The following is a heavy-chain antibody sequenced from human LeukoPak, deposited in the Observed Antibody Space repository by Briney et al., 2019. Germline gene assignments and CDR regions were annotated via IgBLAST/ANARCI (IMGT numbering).Heavy chain of an antibody. Sequence: GGSLRLSCAASGFTFSNYSMNWVRQAPGKGLEWVSYISSSGSNIYYADPVKGRFTISRHNAKNSLYVQVNSLRAEHTAVYYRARGTMVRGVQAYFFYWGQGTLVTVSS. D-gene: IGHD3-10*01. J-gene: IGHJ4*02. V-gene: IGHV3-48*04. CDR2: ISSSGSNI. CDR3: ARGTMVRGVQAYFFY. CDR1: GFTFSNYS.